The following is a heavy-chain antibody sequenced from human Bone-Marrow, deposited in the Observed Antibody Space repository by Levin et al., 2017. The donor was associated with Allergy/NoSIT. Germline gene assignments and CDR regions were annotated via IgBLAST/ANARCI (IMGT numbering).Heavy chain of an antibody. J-gene: IGHJ6*02. CDR2: IYYNGTT. CDR1: GDSISSNDCY. V-gene: IGHV4-30-4*01. CDR3: AREGTAISSSGVARGMGMDV. D-gene: IGHD3-3*01. Sequence: SETLSLTCTVSGDSISSNDCYWTWIRQSPGKGLEWIGYIYYNGTTYYNPSLKSRVSMSVDTSKNQFSLKLTSVTAADTAVYSCAREGTAISSSGVARGMGMDVWGQGTTVTVSS.